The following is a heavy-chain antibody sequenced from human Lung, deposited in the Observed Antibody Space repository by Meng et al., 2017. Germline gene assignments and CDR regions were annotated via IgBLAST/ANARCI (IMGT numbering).Heavy chain of an antibody. Sequence: VQLQQGGAGLLKPSETLSLTCVVSGGSFSDYYWSWIRQPPGKGLEWIGEINHSGSTNYNPSLESRATISVDTSQNNLSLKLSSVTAADSAVYYCARGPTTMAHDFDYWGQGTLVTDSS. D-gene: IGHD4-11*01. J-gene: IGHJ4*02. CDR2: INHSGST. CDR3: ARGPTTMAHDFDY. V-gene: IGHV4-34*01. CDR1: GGSFSDYY.